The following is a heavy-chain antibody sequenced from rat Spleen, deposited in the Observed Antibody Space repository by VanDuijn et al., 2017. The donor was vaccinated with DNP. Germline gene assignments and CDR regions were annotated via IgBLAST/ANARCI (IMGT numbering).Heavy chain of an antibody. D-gene: IGHD1-4*01. J-gene: IGHJ3*01. CDR2: INPDGGST. V-gene: IGHV5-58*01. CDR1: GFMFDNHW. Sequence: EVQLVGSGGDLVQPGRSLKLSCVASGFMFDNHWMFWIRQAPGKGLEWVASINPDGGSTHYRDSVKGRFTISRDNTENTVYLQMDSLRSEDTATYYCATSPGPNWFAYWGQGTLVSVSS. CDR3: ATSPGPNWFAY.